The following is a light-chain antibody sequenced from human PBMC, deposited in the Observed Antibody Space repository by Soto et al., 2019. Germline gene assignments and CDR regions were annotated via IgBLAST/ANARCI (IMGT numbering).Light chain of an antibody. Sequence: QSALTQPRSVSGSPGQSVTISCTGTSSDVGGYNYVSWYQQHPGKAPKLMIYDVSKRPSGVPDRFSGSKSGNTASLTISGLQEEDEADYYCCSYAGSDSDVFGTGTKLTVL. V-gene: IGLV2-11*01. CDR1: SSDVGGYNY. CDR2: DVS. J-gene: IGLJ1*01. CDR3: CSYAGSDSDV.